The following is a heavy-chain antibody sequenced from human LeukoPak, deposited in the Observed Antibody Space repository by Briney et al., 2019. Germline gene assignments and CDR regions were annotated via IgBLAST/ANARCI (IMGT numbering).Heavy chain of an antibody. CDR1: GFTFSSYG. V-gene: IGHV3-23*01. D-gene: IGHD3-22*01. CDR3: AKVWDYYDSSGYYYGY. Sequence: GGTLRLSCAASGFTFSSYGMSWVRQAPGKGLEWVSAISGSGGSTYYADSVKGRFTISRDNSKNTLYLQMNSLRAEDTAVYYCAKVWDYYDSSGYYYGYWGQGTLVTVSS. J-gene: IGHJ4*02. CDR2: ISGSGGST.